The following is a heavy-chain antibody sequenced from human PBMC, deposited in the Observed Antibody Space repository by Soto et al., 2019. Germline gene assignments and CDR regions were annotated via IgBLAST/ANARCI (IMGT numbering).Heavy chain of an antibody. Sequence: EVQLLESGGGLVQPGGSLRLSCAASGFTFSSYAMSWVRQAPGKGLEWISIISGSGGRINYADSVKGRFTLSRDNSKNTFYLQMNSLRAEDTAVYYCAKGTQDYGDYGGDYWGQETLVTASS. CDR1: GFTFSSYA. J-gene: IGHJ4*02. D-gene: IGHD4-17*01. V-gene: IGHV3-23*01. CDR3: AKGTQDYGDYGGDY. CDR2: ISGSGGRI.